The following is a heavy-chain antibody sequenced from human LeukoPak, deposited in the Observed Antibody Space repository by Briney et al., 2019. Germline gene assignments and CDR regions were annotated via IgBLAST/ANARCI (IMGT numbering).Heavy chain of an antibody. D-gene: IGHD2-2*01. Sequence: GGSLRLSCAASGFTFSDYGMHWVRQAPGKGLEWVSAISGSGGSTYYADSVKGRFTISRDNSKNTLYLQMNSLRAEDTAVYYCAKEDVVVPADYWGQGTLVTVSS. J-gene: IGHJ4*02. V-gene: IGHV3-23*01. CDR2: ISGSGGST. CDR3: AKEDVVVPADY. CDR1: GFTFSDYG.